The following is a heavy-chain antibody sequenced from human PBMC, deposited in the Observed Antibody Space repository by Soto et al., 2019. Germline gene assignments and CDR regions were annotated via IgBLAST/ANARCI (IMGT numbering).Heavy chain of an antibody. J-gene: IGHJ4*02. Sequence: GGSLRLSCAASGFTFDDYAMHWVRQAPGKGLEWVSGISWNSGSIGYADSVKGRFTISRDNAKNSLYLQMNSLRAEDTALYYCAKTTRQWLDRHFDYWGQGTLVTVSS. D-gene: IGHD6-19*01. CDR3: AKTTRQWLDRHFDY. CDR1: GFTFDDYA. V-gene: IGHV3-9*01. CDR2: ISWNSGSI.